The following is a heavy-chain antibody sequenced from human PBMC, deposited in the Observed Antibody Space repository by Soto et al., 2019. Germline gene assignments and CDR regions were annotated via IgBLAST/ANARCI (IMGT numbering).Heavy chain of an antibody. D-gene: IGHD3-10*01. CDR3: ARITYYYGSEKMGYYYYYGMDV. J-gene: IGHJ6*02. Sequence: SETLSLTCTVSGGSISSGGYYWSWIRQHPGKGLEWIGYIYYSGSTYYNPSLKSRVTISVDTSKNQFSLKLSSVTAADTAVYYCARITYYYGSEKMGYYYYYGMDVWGQGTTVTVSS. CDR2: IYYSGST. CDR1: GGSISSGGYY. V-gene: IGHV4-31*03.